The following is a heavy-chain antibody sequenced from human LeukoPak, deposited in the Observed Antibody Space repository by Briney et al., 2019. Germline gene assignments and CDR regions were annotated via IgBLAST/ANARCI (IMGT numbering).Heavy chain of an antibody. CDR2: ISPGSSTI. D-gene: IGHD5-12*01. V-gene: IGHV3-48*01. CDR1: GFTFSSYN. CDR3: VRGPRYSGYDYFDY. Sequence: GGSLRLSCAASGFTFSSYNMNWVRQAPGKGLEWVSYISPGSSTIYYADSVKGRFTISRDNAKNSLYLQMSSLRREDTAVYFCVRGPRYSGYDYFDYWGQGTLVTVSS. J-gene: IGHJ4*02.